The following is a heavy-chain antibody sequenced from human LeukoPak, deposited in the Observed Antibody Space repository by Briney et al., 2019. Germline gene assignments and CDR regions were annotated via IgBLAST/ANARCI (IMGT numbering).Heavy chain of an antibody. Sequence: SVKVSCKASGGTFSRYAISWVRPAPGQGVEWMGGILPIFGTANYAQQFQGRVTINAEKSTSTAYMVLSSQRSEDTAEYYGARGHIGRLLDYWGQGTLLTVPS. CDR2: ILPIFGTA. CDR1: GGTFSRYA. J-gene: IGHJ4*02. D-gene: IGHD2/OR15-2a*01. V-gene: IGHV1-69*06. CDR3: ARGHIGRLLDY.